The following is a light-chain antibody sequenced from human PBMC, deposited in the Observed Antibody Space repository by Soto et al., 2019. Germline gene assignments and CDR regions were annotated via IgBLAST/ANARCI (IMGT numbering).Light chain of an antibody. CDR3: MQSLQGLT. CDR1: QSLLHSNGYNY. CDR2: LGS. Sequence: DIVMTQSPLSLSVTPGEPASISCRSSQSLLHSNGYNYLDWYLQKPGQSPQLLIYLGSNRASGVPDRFSGSGSGTDFTLKISRVEAEDVGVYYCMQSLQGLTFGQGTKLEIK. V-gene: IGKV2-28*01. J-gene: IGKJ2*01.